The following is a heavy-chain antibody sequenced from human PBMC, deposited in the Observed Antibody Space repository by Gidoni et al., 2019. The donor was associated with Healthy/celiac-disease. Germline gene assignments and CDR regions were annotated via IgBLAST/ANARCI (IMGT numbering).Heavy chain of an antibody. CDR3: ARGVGDAFDI. V-gene: IGHV3-48*03. CDR2: ISSSGSTI. D-gene: IGHD3-10*01. CDR1: GFTCRSYE. Sequence: EVQLVESGGGLVQPGGSLRLSCAASGFTCRSYEMNWVRQAAGKGLAWVSYISSSGSTIYYADSVKGRFTISRDNAKNSLYLQMNSLRAEDTAVYYCARGVGDAFDIWGQGTMVTVSS. J-gene: IGHJ3*02.